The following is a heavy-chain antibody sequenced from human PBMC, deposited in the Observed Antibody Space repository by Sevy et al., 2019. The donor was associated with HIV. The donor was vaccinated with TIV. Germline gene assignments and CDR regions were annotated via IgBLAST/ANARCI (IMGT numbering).Heavy chain of an antibody. Sequence: ASVKVSCKASGYTFTSYVINWVRHATGEGLEWMGWMNPNSGNTGYAQKFQGRVTMTRNTSISTAYMELSSLRSEDTAVYYCVSGGSSPAPDYWGQGTLVTVSS. CDR1: GYTFTSYV. CDR2: MNPNSGNT. J-gene: IGHJ4*02. V-gene: IGHV1-8*01. D-gene: IGHD6-6*01. CDR3: VSGGSSPAPDY.